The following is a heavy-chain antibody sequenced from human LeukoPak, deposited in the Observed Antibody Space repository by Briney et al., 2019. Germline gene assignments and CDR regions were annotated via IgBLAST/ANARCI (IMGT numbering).Heavy chain of an antibody. J-gene: IGHJ6*03. CDR1: GYTFTGYY. CDR3: ARPGGGCDSRYYYYMDV. D-gene: IGHD2-21*02. Sequence: ASVKVSCKASGYTFTGYYMHWVRQAPGQGLEWMGWINPNSGGTNYAQKFQGRVTMTRDTSISTAYMELSRLRSDDTAVYYCARPGGGCDSRYYYYMDVWGKGTTVTVSS. CDR2: INPNSGGT. V-gene: IGHV1-2*02.